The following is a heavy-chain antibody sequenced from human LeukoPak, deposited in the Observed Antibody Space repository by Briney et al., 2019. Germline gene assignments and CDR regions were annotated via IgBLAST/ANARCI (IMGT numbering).Heavy chain of an antibody. D-gene: IGHD3-3*01. CDR2: IYYSGST. CDR1: GGSISSYY. Sequence: PSETLSLTCTVSGGSISSYYWSWIRQPPGKGLEWIGYIYYSGSTNYNPSLKSRVTISVDTSKNQFSLKLSSVTAADTAVYYCARHNLSFWSGSLNWFDPWGQGTLVTVSS. CDR3: ARHNLSFWSGSLNWFDP. J-gene: IGHJ5*02. V-gene: IGHV4-59*08.